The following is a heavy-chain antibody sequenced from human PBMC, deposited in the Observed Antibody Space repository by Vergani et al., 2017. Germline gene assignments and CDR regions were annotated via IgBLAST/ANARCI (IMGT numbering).Heavy chain of an antibody. J-gene: IGHJ4*02. CDR2: ISSSSSTI. D-gene: IGHD3-10*01. CDR3: AKDRFTMVRGVRHYYFDY. CDR1: GFTFSSYS. Sequence: EVQLVESGGGLVQPGGSLRLSWAASGFTFSSYSMNWVRQAPGKGLEGVSYISSSSSTIYYAESVKGRFTISRDNAKNSLYLQMNSLRDEDTAVYYCAKDRFTMVRGVRHYYFDYWGQGTLVTVSS. V-gene: IGHV3-48*02.